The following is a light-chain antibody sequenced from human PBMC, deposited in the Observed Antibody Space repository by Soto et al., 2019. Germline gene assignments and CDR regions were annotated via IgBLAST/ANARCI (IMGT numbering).Light chain of an antibody. Sequence: DIQITQSPSTLSASVGDRVTITCRASQSISSWLAWYQQKPGKAPKLLIYDASSLESGVPSRFSGSGSGTEFTLTSSSLQPDDFATYYCQQYNSYPWTFGQGTKVDNK. CDR1: QSISSW. V-gene: IGKV1-5*01. CDR3: QQYNSYPWT. J-gene: IGKJ1*01. CDR2: DAS.